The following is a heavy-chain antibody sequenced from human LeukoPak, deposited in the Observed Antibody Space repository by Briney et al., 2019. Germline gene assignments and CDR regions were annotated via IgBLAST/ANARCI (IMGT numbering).Heavy chain of an antibody. CDR3: ARDRHTGSYFPFDP. CDR2: IYYSASTYSGST. V-gene: IGHV4-30-2*01. Sequence: SETLSLTCTVSGDSISSGGYYWSWIRQPPGKGLEGIGYIYYSASTYSGSTYYNPSLRSRVSISVHSSKNQFSLKLSSVTAADTAVYYCARDRHTGSYFPFDPWGQGTLVTVSS. J-gene: IGHJ5*02. CDR1: GDSISSGGYY. D-gene: IGHD1-26*01.